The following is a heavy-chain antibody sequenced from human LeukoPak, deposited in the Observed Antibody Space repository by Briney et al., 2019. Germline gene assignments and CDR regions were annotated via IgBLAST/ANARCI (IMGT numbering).Heavy chain of an antibody. CDR2: IHSGGYRV. J-gene: IGHJ4*02. CDR3: ARGWRSGTDFDY. Sequence: GGSLRLSCAASGFTFRDCEMNWVRLASGKGLEGVLYIHSGGYRVHYADSVEGRFTISRDNAKNSLYLQMNSLRADDTAVYYCARGWRSGTDFDYWGQGTLVTVSS. V-gene: IGHV3-48*03. CDR1: GFTFRDCE. D-gene: IGHD3-10*01.